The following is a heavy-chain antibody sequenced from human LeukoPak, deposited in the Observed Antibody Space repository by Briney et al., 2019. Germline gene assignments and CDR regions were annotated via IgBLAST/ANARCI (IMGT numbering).Heavy chain of an antibody. D-gene: IGHD3-22*01. J-gene: IGHJ4*02. CDR2: ISGSGGAT. Sequence: PGGSLRLSCAASGFTFSLFAMHWVRQAPGMGLEWVSAISGSGGATYHADADSVKGRFTISRDNSKNALYLEINNLRAEDTAVYYCAKDGYNYDSSGHFDYWGQGTLVTVSS. CDR3: AKDGYNYDSSGHFDY. CDR1: GFTFSLFA. V-gene: IGHV3-23*01.